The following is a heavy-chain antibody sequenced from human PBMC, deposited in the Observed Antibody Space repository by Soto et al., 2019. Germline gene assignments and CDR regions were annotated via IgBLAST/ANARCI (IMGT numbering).Heavy chain of an antibody. CDR3: ARHGDRYCSGVSCYENPEYFQH. V-gene: IGHV4-59*08. D-gene: IGHD2-15*01. Sequence: SETLSLTCTVSGGSISSYYWSWIRQPPGKGLEWIGYIYYSGSTNYNPSLKSRVTISVDTSKNQFSLKLSSVTAADTAVYYCARHGDRYCSGVSCYENPEYFQHWGQGTLVTVSS. CDR1: GGSISSYY. CDR2: IYYSGST. J-gene: IGHJ1*01.